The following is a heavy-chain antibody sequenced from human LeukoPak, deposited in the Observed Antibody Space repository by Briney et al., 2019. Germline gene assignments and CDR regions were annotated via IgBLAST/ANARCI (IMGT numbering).Heavy chain of an antibody. CDR1: GLPISRFF. D-gene: IGHD6-19*01. J-gene: IGHJ4*02. CDR3: VQTTGWPGFDY. CDR2: TYDGVPT. Sequence: MPSETLSLICTTSGLPISRFFWNWVRQPPGKGLEWIGNTYDGVPTFFNPSLKSRVTISVDTSKGQFSLQLASVTAADTAVYYCVQTTGWPGFDYWGQGILVTVSS. V-gene: IGHV4-4*09.